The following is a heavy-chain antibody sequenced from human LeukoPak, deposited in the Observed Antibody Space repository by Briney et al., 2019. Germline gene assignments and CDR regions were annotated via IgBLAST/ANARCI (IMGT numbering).Heavy chain of an antibody. CDR1: GFTFSSYS. CDR3: ARSGYCSGGSCYSDYYYYYMDV. V-gene: IGHV3-21*01. Sequence: GGSLRLSCAASGFTFSSYSMNWVRQAPGKGLEWVSSISSSSYIYYADSVKGRFTISRDNAKNSLYLQMNSLRAEDTAVYYCARSGYCSGGSCYSDYYYYYMDVWGKGTTVTVSS. J-gene: IGHJ6*03. CDR2: ISSSSYI. D-gene: IGHD2-15*01.